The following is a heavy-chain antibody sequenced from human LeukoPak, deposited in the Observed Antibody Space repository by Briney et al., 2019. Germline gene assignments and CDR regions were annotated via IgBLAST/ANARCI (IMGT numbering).Heavy chain of an antibody. Sequence: GGSLRLSCAASGFIFSDYYMTWVRQAPGKGLEWVSFISYTRSTIYYADSVKGRFTISRDNSKNTLYLQMNSLRAEDTAVYYCAKDKGGWYFDLWGRGTLVTVSS. V-gene: IGHV3-11*01. D-gene: IGHD3-16*01. CDR1: GFIFSDYY. CDR3: AKDKGGWYFDL. CDR2: ISYTRSTI. J-gene: IGHJ2*01.